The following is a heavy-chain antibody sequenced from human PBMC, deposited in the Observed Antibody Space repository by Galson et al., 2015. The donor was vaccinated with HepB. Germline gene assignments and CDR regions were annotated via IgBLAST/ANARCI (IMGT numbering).Heavy chain of an antibody. CDR2: ISSSSSYI. J-gene: IGHJ2*01. D-gene: IGHD1-26*01. Sequence: SLRLSCAASGFTFSSYSMNWVRQAPGKGLEWVSSISSSSSYIYYADSVKGRFTISRDNAKNSLYLQMNSLRAEDTAVYYCARDLVPEETQWDQTRYFDLWGRGTLVTVSS. CDR3: ARDLVPEETQWDQTRYFDL. V-gene: IGHV3-21*01. CDR1: GFTFSSYS.